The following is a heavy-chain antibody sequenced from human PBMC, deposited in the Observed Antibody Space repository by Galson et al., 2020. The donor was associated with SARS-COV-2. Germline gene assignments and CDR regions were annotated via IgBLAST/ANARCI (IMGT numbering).Heavy chain of an antibody. J-gene: IGHJ4*02. D-gene: IGHD6-13*01. V-gene: IGHV3-30-3*01. Sequence: GGSLRLSCAASEFTFSNYAMHWVRQAPGKGLEWVTVISYDGSNKYYADSVKGRFTISRDNSKNTLYLQMNSLRTEDTAVYYCARGGEESSSWYEGYFDYWGQGTLVTVSS. CDR3: ARGGEESSSWYEGYFDY. CDR1: EFTFSNYA. CDR2: ISYDGSNK.